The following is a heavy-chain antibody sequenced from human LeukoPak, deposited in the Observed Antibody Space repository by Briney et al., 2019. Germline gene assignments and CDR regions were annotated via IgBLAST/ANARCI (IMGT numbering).Heavy chain of an antibody. J-gene: IGHJ4*02. Sequence: GGSLRLACAASGFTFSSYGMNWVRQVPGKGLEWVSYISRSGSNKHYADSAKGRFSISRDNAKNSLFLQMNSLRAEDTAVYYCARDFGSTTVAPDYFDYWGQGTLVTVSS. CDR1: GFTFSSYG. CDR3: ARDFGSTTVAPDYFDY. CDR2: ISRSGSNK. D-gene: IGHD4-17*01. V-gene: IGHV3-48*03.